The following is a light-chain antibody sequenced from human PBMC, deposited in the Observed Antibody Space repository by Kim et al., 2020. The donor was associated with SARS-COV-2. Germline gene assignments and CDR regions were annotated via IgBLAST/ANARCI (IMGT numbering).Light chain of an antibody. CDR1: SSDVGGYNY. V-gene: IGLV2-14*04. CDR2: DVS. Sequence: GQLVNLSCTGNSSDVGGYNYVSWYQQHPDKAPELMIYDVSKRHSGVSNRFSGSKSGNTASLTISGLQAEDEADYYCSSYTSSSTSVFGTGTKVTVL. J-gene: IGLJ1*01. CDR3: SSYTSSSTSV.